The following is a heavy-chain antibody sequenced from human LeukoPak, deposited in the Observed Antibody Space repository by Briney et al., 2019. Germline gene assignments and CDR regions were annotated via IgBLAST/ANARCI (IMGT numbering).Heavy chain of an antibody. CDR3: ARDLLGRGGSFGY. CDR1: GGSISGDY. Sequence: PSETLSLTCTVSGGSISGDYWSWIRQPPGKGLEWIGYIYSSGSTNYNPSLKSRVTMSVDTSKNQFSLKLSSVTAADTAVYYCARDLLGRGGSFGYWGQGTLVTVSS. V-gene: IGHV4-59*01. CDR2: IYSSGST. J-gene: IGHJ4*02. D-gene: IGHD3-10*01.